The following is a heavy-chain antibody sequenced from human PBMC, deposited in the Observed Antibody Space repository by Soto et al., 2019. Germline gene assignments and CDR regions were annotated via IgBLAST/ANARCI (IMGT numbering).Heavy chain of an antibody. Sequence: ASVKVSCKASGYTFTSYYMHWVRQAPGQGLEWMGIINPSGGSTSYAQKFQGRVTMTRDTSTSTVYMELNSLRAEDTAVYYCAIKSIAARRGIDYWGQGTLVTVSS. CDR1: GYTFTSYY. J-gene: IGHJ4*02. V-gene: IGHV1-46*01. CDR2: INPSGGST. D-gene: IGHD6-6*01. CDR3: AIKSIAARRGIDY.